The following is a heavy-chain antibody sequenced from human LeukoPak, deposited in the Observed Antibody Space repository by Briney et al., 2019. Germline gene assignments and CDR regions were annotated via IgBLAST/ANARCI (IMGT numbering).Heavy chain of an antibody. J-gene: IGHJ4*02. CDR2: ISAYNGNT. CDR1: GYTFTSYG. Sequence: GASVKVSCKASGYTFTSYGISWVRQAPGQGLEWMGWISAYNGNTNYAQKLQGRVTMTTDTSTSTAYMELRSLRSDDTAVYYCARVVYLHGEVLLWFGESLGYFDYWGQGTLVTVSS. CDR3: ARVVYLHGEVLLWFGESLGYFDY. V-gene: IGHV1-18*01. D-gene: IGHD3-10*01.